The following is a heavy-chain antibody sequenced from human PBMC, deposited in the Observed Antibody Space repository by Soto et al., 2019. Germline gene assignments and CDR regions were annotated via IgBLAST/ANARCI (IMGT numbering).Heavy chain of an antibody. CDR3: ARETLSYGFVVDV. CDR1: GFRFDDYN. V-gene: IGHV3-43*01. D-gene: IGHD3-16*01. J-gene: IGHJ6*02. Sequence: GGSLRLSCAASGFRFDDYNMHWVRQGPGKCLEWVSFISWNGANTFYADSVKGRFTISRDSSKKSVSLQINSMRSEDTALYYCARETLSYGFVVDVWGQGXTVTVSS. CDR2: ISWNGANT.